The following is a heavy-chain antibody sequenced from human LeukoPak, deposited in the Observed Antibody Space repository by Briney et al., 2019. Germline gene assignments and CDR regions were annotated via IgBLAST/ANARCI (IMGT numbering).Heavy chain of an antibody. CDR3: ARTGARYCCGDCYLAAFDI. CDR1: GGTFSSYA. V-gene: IGHV1-69*13. CDR2: IIPIFGTA. D-gene: IGHD2-21*02. Sequence: SVKVSCKASGGTFSSYAISWVRQAPGQGLEWMGGIIPIFGTANYAQKFQGRVTITADESTSTAYMELSSLRSEDTAVYYCARTGARYCCGDCYLAAFDIWGQGTMVTVSS. J-gene: IGHJ3*02.